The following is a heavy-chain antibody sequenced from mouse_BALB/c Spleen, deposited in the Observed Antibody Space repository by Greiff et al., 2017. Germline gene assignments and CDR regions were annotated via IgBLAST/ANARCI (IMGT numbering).Heavy chain of an antibody. CDR1: GYTFTSYD. D-gene: IGHD1-1*01. Sequence: QVQLQQSGAELVKPGASVKLSCKASGYTFTSYDINWVRQRPEQGLEWIGWIVPGDGSTNYNEKFKGKATLTADKSSSTAYMQLSRLTSGDSAVYFCANPSYYCSSYWYFDVWGAGTTVTVSS. J-gene: IGHJ1*01. V-gene: IGHV1S56*01. CDR2: IVPGDGST. CDR3: ANPSYYCSSYWYFDV.